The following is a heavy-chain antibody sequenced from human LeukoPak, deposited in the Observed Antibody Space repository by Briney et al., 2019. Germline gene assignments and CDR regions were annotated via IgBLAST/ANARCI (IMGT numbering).Heavy chain of an antibody. D-gene: IGHD5-18*01. Sequence: SETLSLTCAVYGGSFSGYYWSWIRQPPGKGLEWIGEINHSGSTNYNPSLKSRVTISVDTSKNQFSLKLSSVTAADTAVYYCARRNRGYSYGYFDYWGQGTLVTVSS. J-gene: IGHJ4*02. CDR3: ARRNRGYSYGYFDY. CDR1: GGSFSGYY. V-gene: IGHV4-34*01. CDR2: INHSGST.